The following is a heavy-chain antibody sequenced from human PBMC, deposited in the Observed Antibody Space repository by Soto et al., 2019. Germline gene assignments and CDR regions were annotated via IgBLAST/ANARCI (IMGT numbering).Heavy chain of an antibody. Sequence: ASVKVSCKASGYTFTSYGISWVRQAPGQGLEWMGWISAYNGNTNYAQKLQGRVTMTTDTSTSTAYMELRSLRSDDTAVYYCAGYCGSTSCYVVDYWGRGTLVTVSS. D-gene: IGHD2-2*01. CDR2: ISAYNGNT. CDR3: AGYCGSTSCYVVDY. V-gene: IGHV1-18*01. J-gene: IGHJ4*02. CDR1: GYTFTSYG.